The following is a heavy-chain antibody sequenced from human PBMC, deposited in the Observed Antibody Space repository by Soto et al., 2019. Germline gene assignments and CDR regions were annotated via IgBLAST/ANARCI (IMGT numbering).Heavy chain of an antibody. CDR1: GYTLTELS. V-gene: IGHV1-24*01. CDR2: FDPEDGET. D-gene: IGHD3-10*01. CDR3: VRYGPLLLWFGESTGRNIPFDH. Sequence: GASVKVSCKVSGYTLTELSMHWVRQAPGKGLEWMGGFDPEDGETIYAQKFQGRVTMTEDTSTDTAYMELSSPRSDDTAVYYCVRYGPLLLWFGESTGRNIPFDHWGQGTLVTVSS. J-gene: IGHJ4*02.